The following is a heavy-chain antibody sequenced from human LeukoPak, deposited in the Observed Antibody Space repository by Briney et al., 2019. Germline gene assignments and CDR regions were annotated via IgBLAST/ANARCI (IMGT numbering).Heavy chain of an antibody. J-gene: IGHJ3*02. CDR1: GFTVSSNY. CDR3: ARDSEASYCGGDCYSFGAFDI. D-gene: IGHD2-21*01. Sequence: GGSLRLSCAASGFTVSSNYMSWVRQAPGKGLEWVSVIYSGGSTYYADSVKGRFTISRDDSKNTLYLQMNSLRAEDTAVYYCARDSEASYCGGDCYSFGAFDIWGQGTMVTVSS. CDR2: IYSGGST. V-gene: IGHV3-53*01.